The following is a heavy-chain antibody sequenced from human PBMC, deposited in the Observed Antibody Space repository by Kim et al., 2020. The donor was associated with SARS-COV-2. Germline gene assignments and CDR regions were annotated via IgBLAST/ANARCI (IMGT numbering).Heavy chain of an antibody. V-gene: IGHV3-33*05. D-gene: IGHD3-10*01. CDR2: ISYDGSNK. CDR1: GFTFSSYG. J-gene: IGHJ6*02. Sequence: GGSLRLSCAASGFTFSSYGMHWVRQAPGKGLEWVAVISYDGSNKYYADSVKGRFTISRDNSKNTLYLQMNSLRAEDTAVYYCARARDYYGSGSYFWGLNYYGMDVWGQGTTVTVSS. CDR3: ARARDYYGSGSYFWGLNYYGMDV.